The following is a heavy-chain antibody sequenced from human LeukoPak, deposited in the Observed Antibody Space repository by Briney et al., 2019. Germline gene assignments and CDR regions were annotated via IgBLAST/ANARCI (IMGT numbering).Heavy chain of an antibody. V-gene: IGHV1-69*05. CDR1: GGTFSGYA. CDR2: LIPLFGTT. Sequence: ASVKVSCKASGGTFSGYAISWVRQAPGQGIGWMGGLIPLFGTTNCTRRFQGRITISTDESTTTAYMELSGLTFEDTAVYYCAGGDPFNYYMDVWGRGTTVSV. D-gene: IGHD4-17*01. J-gene: IGHJ6*03. CDR3: AGGDPFNYYMDV.